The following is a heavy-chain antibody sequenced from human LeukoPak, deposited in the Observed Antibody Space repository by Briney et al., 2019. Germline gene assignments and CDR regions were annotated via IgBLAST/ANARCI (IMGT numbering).Heavy chain of an antibody. CDR3: AKDRSVNNQPPAGFLDY. Sequence: GGPLRLFCAPSGFPFRSYGILWLRQAPGKALEWVAVISQDGGNKHYADSGKGRFTISRHNYKNTLYLQKHSLRADDTGVYYCAKDRSVNNQPPAGFLDYWGQGTLVTVSS. CDR2: ISQDGGNK. CDR1: GFPFRSYG. V-gene: IGHV3-30*18. J-gene: IGHJ4*02. D-gene: IGHD1-14*01.